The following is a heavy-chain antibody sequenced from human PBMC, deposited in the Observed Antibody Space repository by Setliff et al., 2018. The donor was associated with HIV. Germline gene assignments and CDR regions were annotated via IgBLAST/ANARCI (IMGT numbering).Heavy chain of an antibody. CDR2: IIPILGTP. CDR1: GYTFTSYA. V-gene: IGHV1-69*10. J-gene: IGHJ4*02. D-gene: IGHD6-19*01. CDR3: AREGGMYGSDHHFDS. Sequence: SVKVSCKASGYTFTSYAISWVRQAPGQGLEWMGGIIPILGTPNYAQKFQGRVKITADKATSTIYVEVNSLTFDDTAVIYCAREGGMYGSDHHFDSWGQGTPVTVSS.